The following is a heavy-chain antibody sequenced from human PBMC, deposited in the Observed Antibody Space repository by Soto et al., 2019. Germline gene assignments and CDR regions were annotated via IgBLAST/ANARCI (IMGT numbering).Heavy chain of an antibody. CDR1: GGSVSSGSYY. Sequence: SETLSLTCTVSGGSVSSGSYYWSWIRQPPGKGLEWIGCIYYSGSTNYNPSLKSRVTISVDTSKNQFSLELSSVTAADTAVYYCAREIAARVYYYYGMDVWGQGTTVTVSS. CDR3: AREIAARVYYYYGMDV. V-gene: IGHV4-61*01. J-gene: IGHJ6*02. CDR2: IYYSGST. D-gene: IGHD6-6*01.